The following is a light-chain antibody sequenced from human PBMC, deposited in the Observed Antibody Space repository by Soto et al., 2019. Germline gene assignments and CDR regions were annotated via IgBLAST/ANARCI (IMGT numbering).Light chain of an antibody. CDR1: QSVRSY. V-gene: IGKV3-11*01. CDR2: DAS. CDR3: QHHSSWPLT. Sequence: EIVLTQSPATLSLSPGERATLSCRASQSVRSYLAWYQQKPGQAPRLLIYDASNRATGIPARFSGSGSGTDFSLTISSLEPEDFAVYYCQHHSSWPLTFGGGTKVEIK. J-gene: IGKJ4*01.